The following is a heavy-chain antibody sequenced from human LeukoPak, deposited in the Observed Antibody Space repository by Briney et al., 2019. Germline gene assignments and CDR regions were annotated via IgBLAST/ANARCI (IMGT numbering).Heavy chain of an antibody. Sequence: GRSLRLSCAASGFTFDDYAMHWVRQAPGKGLEWVSGISWNSGSIGYADSVKGRFTISRDNAKNSLYLQMNSLRAEDTALYYCAKASTYSTSSSSHFDYWGQGTLVTVSS. CDR3: AKASTYSTSSSSHFDY. V-gene: IGHV3-9*01. CDR1: GFTFDDYA. CDR2: ISWNSGSI. D-gene: IGHD6-6*01. J-gene: IGHJ4*02.